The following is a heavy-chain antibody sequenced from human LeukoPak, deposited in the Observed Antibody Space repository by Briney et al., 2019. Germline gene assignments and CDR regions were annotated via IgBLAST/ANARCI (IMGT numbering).Heavy chain of an antibody. V-gene: IGHV3-48*04. CDR2: ISSSSSTI. D-gene: IGHD6-13*01. CDR3: AREGVGAAAGTLFDY. CDR1: GFTFSSYS. J-gene: IGHJ4*02. Sequence: GGSLRLSCAASGFTFSSYSMNWVRQAPGKGMEWVSYISSSSSTIYYADSVKGRFTISRDNAKNSLYLQMNSLRAEDTAVYYCAREGVGAAAGTLFDYWGQGTLVTVSP.